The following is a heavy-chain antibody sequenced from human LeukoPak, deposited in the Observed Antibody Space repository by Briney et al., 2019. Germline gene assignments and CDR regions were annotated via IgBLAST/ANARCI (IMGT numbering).Heavy chain of an antibody. CDR1: GFTFDDYA. D-gene: IGHD3-22*01. V-gene: IGHV3-9*01. J-gene: IGHJ4*02. CDR3: AKDINDSRGEAFDY. Sequence: PGGSLRLSCAASGFTFDDYAMHWVRQAPGKGLEWVSGISWNSGGIGYADSVKGRFTISRDNAKNSLYLQMNSLRAEDTALYYCAKDINDSRGEAFDYWGQGTLVTVSS. CDR2: ISWNSGGI.